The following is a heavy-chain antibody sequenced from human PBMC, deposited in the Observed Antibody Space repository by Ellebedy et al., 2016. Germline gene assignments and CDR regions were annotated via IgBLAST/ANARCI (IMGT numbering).Heavy chain of an antibody. CDR1: GFTFSNAW. J-gene: IGHJ4*02. V-gene: IGHV3-15*01. CDR3: TREDIVATTHFDY. Sequence: GGSLRLSXAASGFTFSNAWMSWVRQAPGKGLEWVGRIKSKTDGGTTDYAAPVKGRFTISRDDSKNTLYLQMNSLKTEDTAVYYCTREDIVATTHFDYWGQGTLVTVSS. CDR2: IKSKTDGGTT. D-gene: IGHD5-12*01.